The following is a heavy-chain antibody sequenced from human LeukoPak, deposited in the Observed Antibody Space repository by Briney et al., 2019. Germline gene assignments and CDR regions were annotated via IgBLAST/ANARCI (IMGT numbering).Heavy chain of an antibody. Sequence: GGSLRLSCAASGFTFSSYSMNWVRQAPGKGLEWVSSISSSSSYIYHADSVKGRFTISRDNAKNSLYLQMNSLRAEDTAVYYCARRGGRATDAFDIWGQGTMVTVSS. CDR3: ARRGGRATDAFDI. CDR1: GFTFSSYS. V-gene: IGHV3-21*01. D-gene: IGHD5-12*01. CDR2: ISSSSSYI. J-gene: IGHJ3*02.